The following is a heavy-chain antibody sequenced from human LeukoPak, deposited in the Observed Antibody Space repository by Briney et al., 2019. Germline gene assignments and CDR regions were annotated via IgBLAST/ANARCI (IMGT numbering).Heavy chain of an antibody. Sequence: SGGSLRLSCAASGFTFSSYGMHWVRQAPGKGLEWVAVISYDGSNKYYADSVKGRFTISRDNSKNTLYLQMSSLRAEDTAVYYCAKERASRDDYWGQGTLVTVSS. J-gene: IGHJ4*02. V-gene: IGHV3-30*18. CDR3: AKERASRDDY. CDR2: ISYDGSNK. CDR1: GFTFSSYG.